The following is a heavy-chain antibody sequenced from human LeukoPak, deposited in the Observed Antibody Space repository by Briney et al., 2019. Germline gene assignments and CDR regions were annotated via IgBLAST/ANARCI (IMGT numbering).Heavy chain of an antibody. V-gene: IGHV5-51*01. CDR2: IYPGDSDT. J-gene: IGHJ5*02. D-gene: IGHD5-18*01. CDR1: GYGFPNYW. CDR3: ARFEGYNRLGP. Sequence: GESLKISCKGFGYGFPNYWIGWVRQMPGKGLEWMGIIYPGDSDTRYTLSFQGQVTISADKSISTAYLQWRSLRASDTAIYYCARFEGYNRLGPWGQGTLVTVSS.